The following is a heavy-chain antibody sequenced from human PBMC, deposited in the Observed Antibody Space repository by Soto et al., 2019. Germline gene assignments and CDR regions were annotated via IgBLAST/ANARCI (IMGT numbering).Heavy chain of an antibody. J-gene: IGHJ1*01. Sequence: ASVKVSCKASGYIFSNYGISWVRQAPGQGLEWMGWISTYNANTYYAQKFQGRVTMTTDTSTSTAYMELRSLKSDDTAVFYCARERDGSSWSSAESLQYWGQGTLVTVSS. V-gene: IGHV1-18*01. CDR3: ARERDGSSWSSAESLQY. CDR1: GYIFSNYG. CDR2: ISTYNANT. D-gene: IGHD6-13*01.